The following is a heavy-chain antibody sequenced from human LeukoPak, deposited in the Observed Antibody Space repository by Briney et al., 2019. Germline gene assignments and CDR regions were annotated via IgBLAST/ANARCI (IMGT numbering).Heavy chain of an antibody. V-gene: IGHV3-23*01. CDR3: ASEPRSTVVVVLDY. Sequence: GGSLRLSCAASGFTFSSYAMSWVRQAPGKGLEWVSAISGSGGSTYYADSVKGRFTISRDNSKDTLYLQVNTLRAEDTALYYCASEPRSTVVVVLDYWGQGTLVTVSS. CDR1: GFTFSSYA. CDR2: ISGSGGST. J-gene: IGHJ4*02. D-gene: IGHD2-15*01.